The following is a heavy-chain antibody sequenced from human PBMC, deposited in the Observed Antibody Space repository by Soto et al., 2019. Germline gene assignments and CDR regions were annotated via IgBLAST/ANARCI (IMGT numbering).Heavy chain of an antibody. Sequence: EVQLVESGGGLVQPGGSLRLSCAASGFTCSSYAMTWVRQAPGKGLEWGSAISGSGGSTYYADSVKGRFTISRDNSKHTLYLQRNSLRAEETAIYYCAKDQNPYYAFCSGYPDYWGQVTLVTVA. CDR3: AKDQNPYYAFCSGYPDY. CDR2: ISGSGGST. V-gene: IGHV3-23*04. J-gene: IGHJ4*02. D-gene: IGHD3-3*01. CDR1: GFTCSSYA.